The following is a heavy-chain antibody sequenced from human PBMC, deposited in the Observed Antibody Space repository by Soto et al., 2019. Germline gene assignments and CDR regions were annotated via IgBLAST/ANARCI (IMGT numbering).Heavy chain of an antibody. V-gene: IGHV2-5*02. CDR1: GFSLSTFGVG. CDR2: IYWDDDK. CDR3: ARTAKWGLGMDV. Sequence: QITLKESGPTLVNPTQTLTLTCTFSGFSLSTFGVGVGWIRQPPGKALQWLALIYWDDDKRYSPSLQSRLTITKDTSNHQVVLTLTNMDPVDTATYYCARTAKWGLGMDVWGKGTTVTVSS. D-gene: IGHD2-21*01. J-gene: IGHJ6*03.